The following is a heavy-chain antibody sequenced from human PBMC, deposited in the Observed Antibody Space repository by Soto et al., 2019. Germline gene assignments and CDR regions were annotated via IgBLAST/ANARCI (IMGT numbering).Heavy chain of an antibody. CDR1: GFTFRNYW. D-gene: IGHD3-16*01. CDR3: LRDYGGF. Sequence: EEQLVESGGGLVQPGNSLRLSCAVSGFTFRNYWMSWFRQAPGKGLQWVANIKPDGSEKYYVDSVKGRFTISRDNPKNSLFLEMNTLRAEDTGIYYSLRDYGGFWGQGSLVTVSS. CDR2: IKPDGSEK. V-gene: IGHV3-7*01. J-gene: IGHJ4*02.